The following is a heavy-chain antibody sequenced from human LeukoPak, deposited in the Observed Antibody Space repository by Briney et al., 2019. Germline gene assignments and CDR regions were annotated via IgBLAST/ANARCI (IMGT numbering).Heavy chain of an antibody. J-gene: IGHJ4*02. CDR2: MNPKSGDT. CDR3: ARVETTVETLFDY. Sequence: GASVKVSCKASGYSFTNYDINWVRQATGQGLEWMGWMNPKSGDTGYSQKFQGRVFITRDTSINTAYMELRSLRSDDTAVYYCARVETTVETLFDYWGQGTLVTVSS. V-gene: IGHV1-8*03. CDR1: GYSFTNYD. D-gene: IGHD4-23*01.